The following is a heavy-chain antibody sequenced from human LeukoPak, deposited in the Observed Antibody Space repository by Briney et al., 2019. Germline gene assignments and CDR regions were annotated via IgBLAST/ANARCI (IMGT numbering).Heavy chain of an antibody. Sequence: GGSLRLSCAASGFTFSSYWMHWVRQAPGKGLVWVSRINSDGSSTIYADSVKGRFAISRDNTKNTLYLQMNSLGAEDTAVYYCARSLAAAEAATYYYYYYMDVWGKGTTVTVSS. CDR3: ARSLAAAEAATYYYYYYMDV. D-gene: IGHD6-13*01. J-gene: IGHJ6*03. CDR2: INSDGSST. CDR1: GFTFSSYW. V-gene: IGHV3-74*01.